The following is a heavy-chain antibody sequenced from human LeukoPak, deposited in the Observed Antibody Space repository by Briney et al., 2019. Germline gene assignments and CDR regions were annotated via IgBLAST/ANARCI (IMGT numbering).Heavy chain of an antibody. CDR2: MNPNSGNT. Sequence: VASVKVSCKASGYTFTGYYMHWVRQAPGQGLEWTGWMNPNSGNTGYAQKFQGRVTMTRNTSISTAYMELSSLRSEDTAVYYCARGQFSSSWPWGQGTLVTVSS. CDR3: ARGQFSSSWP. V-gene: IGHV1-8*02. J-gene: IGHJ5*02. D-gene: IGHD6-13*01. CDR1: GYTFTGYY.